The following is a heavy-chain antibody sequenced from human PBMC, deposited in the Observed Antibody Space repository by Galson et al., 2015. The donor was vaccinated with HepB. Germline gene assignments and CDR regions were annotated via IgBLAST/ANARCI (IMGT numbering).Heavy chain of an antibody. CDR3: ARYRRDMAAFDS. D-gene: IGHD2-15*01. Sequence: SCKASGGTFNSFGINWLRQVPGQGLEWMADIIPIFGTANYAQKFQGTVTLTADESTSTVYMELSSLKSEDTAVYYCARYRRDMAAFDSWGQGTLVTVSS. V-gene: IGHV1-69*01. CDR2: IIPIFGTA. J-gene: IGHJ4*02. CDR1: GGTFNSFG.